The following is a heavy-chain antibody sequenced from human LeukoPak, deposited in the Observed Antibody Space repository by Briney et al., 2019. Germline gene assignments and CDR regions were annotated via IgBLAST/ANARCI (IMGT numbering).Heavy chain of an antibody. CDR3: ARHPVSYGGHGSDS. CDR1: GGSISSGDFY. D-gene: IGHD4-23*01. V-gene: IGHV4-39*01. CDR2: IYYSGST. J-gene: IGHJ3*01. Sequence: PSETLSLTCAVSGGSISSGDFYWGWFRQPPGKGLEWIGSIYYSGSTYYKPSLKSRVTISVDMSKNQFSLKLSSVTAADTALYYCARHPVSYGGHGSDSWGQGTMVTVST.